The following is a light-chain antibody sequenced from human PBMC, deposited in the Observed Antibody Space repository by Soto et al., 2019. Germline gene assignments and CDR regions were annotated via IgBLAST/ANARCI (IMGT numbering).Light chain of an antibody. Sequence: QSALTQPASVSGSPGQSITISCTGTTSDVGGYNYVSWYQQHPGKAPKLMICEVSNRPSGVSNRFSGSKSGNTASLTISGLQAEDEAEYYCSSYTSSGTLVVFGGGTKLTVL. CDR1: TSDVGGYNY. CDR3: SSYTSSGTLVV. CDR2: EVS. V-gene: IGLV2-14*01. J-gene: IGLJ2*01.